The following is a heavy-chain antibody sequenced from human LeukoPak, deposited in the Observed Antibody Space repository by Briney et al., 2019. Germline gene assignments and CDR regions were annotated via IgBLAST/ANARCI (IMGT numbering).Heavy chain of an antibody. CDR3: ARDFYHSGGEPLIWYSSSWSKGGYFDY. CDR2: IYYSGST. CDR1: GGSISSSSYY. J-gene: IGHJ4*02. Sequence: SETLSLTCTVSGGSISSSSYYWGWIRQPPGKGLEWIGSIYYSGSTYYNPSLKSRVTISVDTSKNQFSLKLSSVTAADTAVYYCARDFYHSGGEPLIWYSSSWSKGGYFDYWGQGTLVTVSS. V-gene: IGHV4-39*07. D-gene: IGHD6-13*01.